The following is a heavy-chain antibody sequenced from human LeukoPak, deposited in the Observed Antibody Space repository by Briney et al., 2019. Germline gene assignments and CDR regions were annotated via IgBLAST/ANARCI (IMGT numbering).Heavy chain of an antibody. V-gene: IGHV4-34*01. Sequence: PSETLSLTCAVYGGSFSGYYWSWIRQPPGKGLEWIGEINHSGSTNYNPSLKSRVTISVDTSKNQFSLKLSSVTAADTAVYYCARKRSSSHAFDSWGQGTMVTVSS. CDR3: ARKRSSSHAFDS. D-gene: IGHD6-6*01. CDR2: INHSGST. CDR1: GGSFSGYY. J-gene: IGHJ3*02.